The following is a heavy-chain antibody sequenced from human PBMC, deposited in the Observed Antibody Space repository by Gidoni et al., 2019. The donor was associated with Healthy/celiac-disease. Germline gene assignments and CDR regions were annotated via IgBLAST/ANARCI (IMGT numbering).Heavy chain of an antibody. CDR2: IGTAGDT. V-gene: IGHV3-13*04. D-gene: IGHD6-6*01. J-gene: IGHJ4*02. Sequence: EVQLVESGGGLVQPGGSLRLSCAASGFTFSSYDMHWVRQATGKGLEWVSAIGTAGDTYYPGSVKGRFTISRENAKNSLYLQMNSLRAGDTAVYYCARGLLSPYSSSSGFDYWGQGTLVTVSS. CDR1: GFTFSSYD. CDR3: ARGLLSPYSSSSGFDY.